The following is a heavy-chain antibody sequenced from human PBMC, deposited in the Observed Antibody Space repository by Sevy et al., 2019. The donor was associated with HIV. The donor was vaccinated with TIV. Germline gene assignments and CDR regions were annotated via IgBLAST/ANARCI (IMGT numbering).Heavy chain of an antibody. D-gene: IGHD4-4*01. CDR1: GFTFSSYA. Sequence: GGSLRLSCAASGFTFSSYAMHWVRQAPGKGLEWAAVISYDGSNKYYADSVKGRFTISRDNSKNTLYLQMNSLRAEDTAVYYCVTTNYYYYYMDVWGKGTTVTVSS. V-gene: IGHV3-30-3*01. CDR3: VTTNYYYYYMDV. J-gene: IGHJ6*03. CDR2: ISYDGSNK.